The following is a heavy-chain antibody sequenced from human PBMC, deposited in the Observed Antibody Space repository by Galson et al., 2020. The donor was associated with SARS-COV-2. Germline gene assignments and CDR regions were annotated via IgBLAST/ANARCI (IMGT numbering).Heavy chain of an antibody. CDR2: IIPNFGTA. CDR3: ARDPGDYYGSGSYYMN. CDR1: GGTFSSYA. J-gene: IGHJ4*02. D-gene: IGHD3-10*01. V-gene: IGHV1-69*13. Sequence: SVKDSCKASGGTFSSYAISWVRQDPGQGLEWMGGIIPNFGTANYAQKSQGRVTITADESTSTAYMELSSLRSEDTAVYYCARDPGDYYGSGSYYMNWGQGTLVTVSS.